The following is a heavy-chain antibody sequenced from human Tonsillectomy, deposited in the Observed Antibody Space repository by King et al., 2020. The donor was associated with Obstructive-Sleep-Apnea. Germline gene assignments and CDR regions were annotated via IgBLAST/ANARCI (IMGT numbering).Heavy chain of an antibody. Sequence: QLVQSGTEMKKPGASVRLSCQTSGYTFTNYGVTWLRQAPGQGLEWMGWVSPYNGNTDFPQKLQGRGTLTTDTSTSTAYMDLRRLRSDDTAIYYCARIHTSAWFFDYWGQGTLVTVSS. V-gene: IGHV1-18*01. D-gene: IGHD6-19*01. CDR3: ARIHTSAWFFDY. J-gene: IGHJ4*02. CDR2: VSPYNGNT. CDR1: GYTFTNYG.